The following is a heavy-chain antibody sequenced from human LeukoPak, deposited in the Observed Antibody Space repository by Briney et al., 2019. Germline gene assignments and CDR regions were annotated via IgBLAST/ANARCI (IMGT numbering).Heavy chain of an antibody. Sequence: SETLSLTCTVSGGSISIMNHYWGWLRQPPEKGLEWIGSILYSGNTWYTPSLKSRVTISVDTSRSQFSLKLTSVTAADTAVYYCGRHAHNGDFAYWGQGILVTVSS. CDR1: GGSISIMNHY. J-gene: IGHJ4*02. CDR2: ILYSGNT. D-gene: IGHD2-8*01. CDR3: GRHAHNGDFAY. V-gene: IGHV4-39*01.